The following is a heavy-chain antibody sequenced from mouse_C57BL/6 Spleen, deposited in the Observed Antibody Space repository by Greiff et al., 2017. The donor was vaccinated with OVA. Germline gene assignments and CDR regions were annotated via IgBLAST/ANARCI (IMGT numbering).Heavy chain of an antibody. CDR3: ARDRDGNYGLGY. V-gene: IGHV1-80*01. CDR2: IYPGDGDT. CDR1: GYAFSSYW. Sequence: QVQLKQSGAELVKPGASVKISCKASGYAFSSYWMNWVKQRPGKGLEWIGQIYPGDGDTNYNGKFKGKATLTADKSSSTAYMQLSSLTSEDSAVYFCARDRDGNYGLGYWGQGTTLTVSS. D-gene: IGHD2-1*01. J-gene: IGHJ2*01.